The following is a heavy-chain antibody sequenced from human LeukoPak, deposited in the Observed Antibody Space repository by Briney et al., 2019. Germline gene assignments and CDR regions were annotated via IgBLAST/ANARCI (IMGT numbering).Heavy chain of an antibody. Sequence: PSETLSLTCGVYTVSFNDYYWTWIRQPPGKGLEWIGEINHSGRTNYNPSLKSRVTISVDTSKNQFSLELTSVTAADTAVYYCARGLGVVLRDAFDFWGQGTMVNVSP. CDR2: INHSGRT. D-gene: IGHD3-16*01. CDR1: TVSFNDYY. CDR3: ARGLGVVLRDAFDF. J-gene: IGHJ3*01. V-gene: IGHV4-34*01.